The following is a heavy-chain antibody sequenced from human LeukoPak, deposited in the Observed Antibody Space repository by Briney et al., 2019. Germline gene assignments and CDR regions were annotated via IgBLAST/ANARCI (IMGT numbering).Heavy chain of an antibody. V-gene: IGHV3-23*01. CDR1: GFTFSSYA. D-gene: IGHD3-9*01. CDR3: ANAPRLGIYYFDY. J-gene: IGHJ4*02. CDR2: ISGSGGST. Sequence: GGSLRLSCAASGFTFSSYAMSWVRQAPGKGLEWVSAISGSGGSTYYADSVKGRFTISRDNSKNTLYLQMNSLRAEDTAVYYSANAPRLGIYYFDYWGQGTLVTVSS.